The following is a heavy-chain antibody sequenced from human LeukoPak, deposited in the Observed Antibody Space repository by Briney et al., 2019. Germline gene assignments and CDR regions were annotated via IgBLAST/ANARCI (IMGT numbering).Heavy chain of an antibody. J-gene: IGHJ5*02. CDR2: FSLGGSGTT. D-gene: IGHD6-19*01. Sequence: PLETPSLTCFVSGASITTYSWNWLRQSPGKGLEWIGYFSLGGSGTTSYTSSLKSRVTISRDTSKNQLSLKLTSVTAADTAVYYCARWDDSAWAFGTWGPGTLVTVSS. CDR1: GASITTYS. V-gene: IGHV4-59*08. CDR3: ARWDDSAWAFGT.